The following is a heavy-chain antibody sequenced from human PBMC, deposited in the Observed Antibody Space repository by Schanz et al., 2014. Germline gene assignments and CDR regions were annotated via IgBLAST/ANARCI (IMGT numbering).Heavy chain of an antibody. Sequence: EVQLVESGGGLVQPGGSLRLSCAASGFSIRNHDMHWVRQATGAGLEWVSAIGTAGDTFYLDSVKGRFTISRENAKNSLYLQMNSLRAGDTAIYYCARDGNYYGSRNYYKTPYYFDYWGQGTLVTVSS. CDR3: ARDGNYYGSRNYYKTPYYFDY. D-gene: IGHD3-10*01. V-gene: IGHV3-13*04. J-gene: IGHJ4*02. CDR1: GFSIRNHD. CDR2: IGTAGDT.